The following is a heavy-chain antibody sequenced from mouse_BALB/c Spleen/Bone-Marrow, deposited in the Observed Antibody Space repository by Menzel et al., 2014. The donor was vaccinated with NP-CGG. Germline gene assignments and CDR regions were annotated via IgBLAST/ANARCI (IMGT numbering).Heavy chain of an antibody. J-gene: IGHJ1*01. CDR1: GFTFSSYG. D-gene: IGHD1-1*01. CDR2: INNNGGST. CDR3: ARVYGWYFDV. V-gene: IGHV5-6-3*01. Sequence: EVMLVESGGGLVQPGGSLKLSCVASGFTFSSYGMSWVRQTPDKRLELVATINNNGGSTYYPDSVKGQFTISRDNAKNTLYLQMSSLKSEDTAMYYCARVYGWYFDVWGAGTTFTVSS.